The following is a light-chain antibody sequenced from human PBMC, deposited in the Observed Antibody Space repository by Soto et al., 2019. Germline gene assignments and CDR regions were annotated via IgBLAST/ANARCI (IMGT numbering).Light chain of an antibody. CDR3: AAWDDSLGAYV. V-gene: IGLV1-44*01. CDR1: NSNIGTNT. J-gene: IGLJ1*01. CDR2: TNN. Sequence: LTQPPSASATPGQRVTISCSGSNSNIGTNTVNWYQQLPGTAPRLLIYTNNQRPSGVPQRFSGSKTGTSASLAIGGLQSEDGADYYCAAWDDSLGAYVFGNGTKVTVL.